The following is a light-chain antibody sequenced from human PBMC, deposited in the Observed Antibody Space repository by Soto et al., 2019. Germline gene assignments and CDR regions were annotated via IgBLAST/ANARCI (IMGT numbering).Light chain of an antibody. CDR2: WAS. CDR1: QSVLYSSNNKNY. J-gene: IGKJ1*01. V-gene: IGKV4-1*01. Sequence: DIVMTQSPDSLAVSLGERATINCKSSQSVLYSSNNKNYLAWYQQKPGQPPKLLIYWASTRESGVPDRFSVRGSGTDFTLTISSLQAEDVAVYYCQQYYSPPPTFGQGTKVEIK. CDR3: QQYYSPPPT.